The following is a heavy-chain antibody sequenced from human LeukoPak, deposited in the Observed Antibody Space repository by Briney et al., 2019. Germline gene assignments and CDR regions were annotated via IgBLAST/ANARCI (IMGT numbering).Heavy chain of an antibody. CDR1: GFTFSNAW. V-gene: IGHV3-15*01. CDR2: IKSKTDGGTT. Sequence: PGGSLRLSCAASGFTFSNAWMSWVRQAPGKGLEWVGRIKSKTDGGTTGYAAPVKGRFTISRDDSKNTLYLQMNSLKTEDTAVYYCTTELTRIQLWSDYWGQGTLVTVSS. D-gene: IGHD5-18*01. J-gene: IGHJ4*02. CDR3: TTELTRIQLWSDY.